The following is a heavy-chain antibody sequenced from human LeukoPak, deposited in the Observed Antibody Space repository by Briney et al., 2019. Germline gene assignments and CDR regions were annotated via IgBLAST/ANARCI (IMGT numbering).Heavy chain of an antibody. CDR3: ATRGYSYGPVDY. D-gene: IGHD5-18*01. Sequence: PGGSLRLSCAASGFTFSSYGMHWVRQAPGKGLEWVAVISYDGSNKYYADSVKGRFTISRDNSKNTLYLQMNSLRAEDTAVYYCATRGYSYGPVDYWGQGILVTVSS. CDR1: GFTFSSYG. CDR2: ISYDGSNK. J-gene: IGHJ4*02. V-gene: IGHV3-30*03.